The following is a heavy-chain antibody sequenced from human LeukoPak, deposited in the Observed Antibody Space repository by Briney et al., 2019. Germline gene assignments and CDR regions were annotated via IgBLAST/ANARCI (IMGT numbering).Heavy chain of an antibody. Sequence: PGGSLRLSCAASGFTYSGSAMHWVRQASGKGLEWVGRIRSKANSYATAYAASVKGRFTISRDDSKNTAYLQMNSLKTEDTAVYYCTRQPTYYYDSSGYYPPPWGQGTLVTVSS. CDR2: IRSKANSYAT. J-gene: IGHJ5*02. V-gene: IGHV3-73*01. D-gene: IGHD3-22*01. CDR3: TRQPTYYYDSSGYYPPP. CDR1: GFTYSGSA.